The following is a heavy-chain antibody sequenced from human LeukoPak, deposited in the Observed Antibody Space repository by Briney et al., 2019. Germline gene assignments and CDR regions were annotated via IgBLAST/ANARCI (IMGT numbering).Heavy chain of an antibody. D-gene: IGHD6-19*01. CDR1: GFTFSNAW. J-gene: IGHJ4*02. V-gene: IGHV3-15*07. CDR3: TTRGGSGWYGDFDY. CDR2: IKSKTDGGTT. Sequence: SGGSLRLSCAASGFTFSNAWMNWVRQAPGKGLEWVGRIKSKTDGGTTDYAAPVKGRFTISRDDSKNTLYLQMNSLKTEDTAVYYCTTRGGSGWYGDFDYWGQGTLVTVSS.